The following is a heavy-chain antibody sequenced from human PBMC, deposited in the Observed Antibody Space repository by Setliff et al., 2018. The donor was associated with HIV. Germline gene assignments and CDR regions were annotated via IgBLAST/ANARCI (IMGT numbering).Heavy chain of an antibody. D-gene: IGHD6-19*01. J-gene: IGHJ4*02. V-gene: IGHV1-3*04. CDR3: ARDPQDTRGWYIYYFDY. CDR2: LHTGDGRT. Sequence: ASVKVSCKVSGYTFTTYSMHWVRQAPGQRLEWMGWLHTGDGRTSYSVKLQGRVTFNRDTSASTAYMELSSLGSEDTAGYYCARDPQDTRGWYIYYFDYWGQGTLVTVSS. CDR1: GYTFTTYS.